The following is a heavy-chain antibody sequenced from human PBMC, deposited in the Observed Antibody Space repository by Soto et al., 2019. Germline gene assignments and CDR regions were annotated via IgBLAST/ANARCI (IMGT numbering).Heavy chain of an antibody. D-gene: IGHD6-19*01. Sequence: ASVKVSCKASGYTFTSYDINWVRQATGQGLEWMGWMNPNSGNTGYAQKFQGRVTMTRNTSISTAYMELSSLRSEDTAVYYCARGVLRGSVSPRIAVAGSRNYYMDVWGKGTTVTVSS. CDR3: ARGVLRGSVSPRIAVAGSRNYYMDV. J-gene: IGHJ6*03. V-gene: IGHV1-8*01. CDR2: MNPNSGNT. CDR1: GYTFTSYD.